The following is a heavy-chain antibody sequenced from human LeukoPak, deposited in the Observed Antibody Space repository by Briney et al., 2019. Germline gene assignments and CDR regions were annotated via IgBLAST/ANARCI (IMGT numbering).Heavy chain of an antibody. D-gene: IGHD3-22*01. J-gene: IGHJ3*02. Sequence: PGGSLRLSCAASGCTFSSYSMNWVRQAPGKGLEWVSYISSSSSTIYYADSVKGRFTISRDNAKNSLYLQMNSLRAEDTAVYYCARSRMVTMMAFDIWGQRTMVTVSS. CDR2: ISSSSSTI. CDR1: GCTFSSYS. CDR3: ARSRMVTMMAFDI. V-gene: IGHV3-48*04.